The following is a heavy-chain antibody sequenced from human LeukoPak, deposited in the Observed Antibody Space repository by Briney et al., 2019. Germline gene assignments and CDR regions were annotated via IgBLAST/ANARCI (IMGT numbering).Heavy chain of an antibody. V-gene: IGHV4-39*01. CDR2: IHYSGST. D-gene: IGHD3-16*01. CDR1: GGSISSNTYY. CDR3: ARFYGGDAFDI. Sequence: WETLSLTCTVSGGSISSNTYYWGWLRRPPGKGLEWIGNIHYSGSTYYNPSLKSRVTISVDTSKNQFSLKLSSVTAADTAVYYCARFYGGDAFDIWGQGTMVTVSS. J-gene: IGHJ3*02.